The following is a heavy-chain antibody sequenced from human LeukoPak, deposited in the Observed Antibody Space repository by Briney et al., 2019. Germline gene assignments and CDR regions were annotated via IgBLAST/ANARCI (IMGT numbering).Heavy chain of an antibody. CDR3: ARRWCSSTSCYYFDY. D-gene: IGHD2-2*01. CDR2: INHSGST. Sequence: SATLSLTCAVYGGSFSGYYWSWIRRPPGKGLEWIGEINHSGSTNYNPSLKRRVTISVDTSKNQFSLKLSSVTAADTAVYYCARRWCSSTSCYYFDYWGQGTLVTVSS. J-gene: IGHJ4*02. V-gene: IGHV4-34*01. CDR1: GGSFSGYY.